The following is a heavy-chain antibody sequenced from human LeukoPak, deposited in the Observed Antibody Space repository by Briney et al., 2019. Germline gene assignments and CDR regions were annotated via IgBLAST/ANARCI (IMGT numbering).Heavy chain of an antibody. CDR3: ARRIIAATLGY. CDR2: IYYSGST. CDR1: GGSISSGDYF. Sequence: SETLSLTCTVSGGSISSGDYFWSWIRQPPGKGLEWIGYIYYSGSTYYNPSLKSRVTISVDTSKNQFSLKLSSVTAADTAVYYCARRIIAATLGYWGQGTLVTVSS. V-gene: IGHV4-30-4*08. D-gene: IGHD6-13*01. J-gene: IGHJ4*02.